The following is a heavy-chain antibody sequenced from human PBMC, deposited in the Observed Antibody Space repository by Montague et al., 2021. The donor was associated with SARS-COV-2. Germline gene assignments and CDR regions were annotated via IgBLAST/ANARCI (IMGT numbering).Heavy chain of an antibody. D-gene: IGHD3-10*01. CDR1: GLTFSSYD. CDR2: VDTAGDP. V-gene: IGHV3-13*05. Sequence: SLRLSCAASGLTFSSYDFHWVRQGTGKGLEWVSAVDTAGDPYYADSVKGRLTISRENAKNYVYLQLDSLRADDTAVYYCSRGVKSTIRGIITKRTPLPRGNMDVWGQGTTVIVSS. J-gene: IGHJ6*02. CDR3: SRGVKSTIRGIITKRTPLPRGNMDV.